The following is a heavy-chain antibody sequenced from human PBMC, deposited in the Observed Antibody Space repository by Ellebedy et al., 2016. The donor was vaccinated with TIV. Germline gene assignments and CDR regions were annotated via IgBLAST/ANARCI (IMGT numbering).Heavy chain of an antibody. D-gene: IGHD1-1*01. J-gene: IGHJ4*02. CDR3: AKDGMFYPFDQ. V-gene: IGHV3-23*01. CDR2: ISGSGGIT. Sequence: GESLKISCAASGFTFGSYAMSWVRQAPGKGLEWVSSISGSGGITFYGDSAKGRFTISRDNSQNTLYLQMNSQKTEDTALYYCAKDGMFYPFDQWGQGTLVTVSS. CDR1: GFTFGSYA.